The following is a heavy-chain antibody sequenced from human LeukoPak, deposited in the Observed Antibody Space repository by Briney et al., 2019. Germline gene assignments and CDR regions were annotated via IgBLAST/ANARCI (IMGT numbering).Heavy chain of an antibody. CDR3: ARVSAYSSGPGYFDY. CDR2: IIPILGIA. V-gene: IGHV1-69*04. Sequence: SVNVSCKASGGTFSSYAISWVRQAPGQGLEWMGRIIPILGIANYAQKFQGRVTITADKSTSTAYMELSSLRSEDTAVYYCARVSAYSSGPGYFDYWGQCTLHTVSS. CDR1: GGTFSSYA. J-gene: IGHJ4*02. D-gene: IGHD6-19*01.